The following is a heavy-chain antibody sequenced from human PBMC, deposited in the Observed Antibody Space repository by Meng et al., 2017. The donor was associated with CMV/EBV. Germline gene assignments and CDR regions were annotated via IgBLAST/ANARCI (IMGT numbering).Heavy chain of an antibody. CDR3: ARGITTLGWFDP. J-gene: IGHJ5*02. Sequence: GGSLRLSCAASGFTFSSYSMNWVRQAPGKGLEWVSSISSSSSYIYYADSVKGRFTISRDNAKNSLYLQMNSLRAEDTAVYYCARGITTLGWFDPWGQGTLVTVSS. D-gene: IGHD3-10*02. CDR1: GFTFSSYS. V-gene: IGHV3-21*01. CDR2: ISSSSSYI.